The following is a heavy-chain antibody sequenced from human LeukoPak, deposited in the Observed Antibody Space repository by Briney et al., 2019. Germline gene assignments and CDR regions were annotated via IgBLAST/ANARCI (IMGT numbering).Heavy chain of an antibody. D-gene: IGHD1-26*01. Sequence: PSETLSLTCTVSGGSISSYYWSWIRQPPGKGLEWIGYIYYSGSTNYNPSLKSRVTISVDTSKNQFSLRLSSVTAADTAVYYCARRLGRPNTDIDYWGKGTLVTVSS. CDR2: IYYSGST. CDR3: ARRLGRPNTDIDY. V-gene: IGHV4-59*08. CDR1: GGSISSYY. J-gene: IGHJ4*02.